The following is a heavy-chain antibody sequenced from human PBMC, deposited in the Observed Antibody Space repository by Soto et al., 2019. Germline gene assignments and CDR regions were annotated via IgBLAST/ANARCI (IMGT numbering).Heavy chain of an antibody. CDR3: AKTIVPAATGY. V-gene: IGHV3-23*01. Sequence: GGSLRLSCAASGFTFSSYAMSWVRQAPGKGLEWVSAIGSSGVTTYYADSVKGRFTISRDNSKNTLYLQMNSLRAEDTAVYYCAKTIVPAATGYWGQGTLVTVSS. CDR2: IGSSGVTT. CDR1: GFTFSSYA. J-gene: IGHJ4*02. D-gene: IGHD2-2*01.